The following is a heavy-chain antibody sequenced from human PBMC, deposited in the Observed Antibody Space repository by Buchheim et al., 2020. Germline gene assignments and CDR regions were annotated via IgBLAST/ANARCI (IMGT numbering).Heavy chain of an antibody. J-gene: IGHJ5*02. V-gene: IGHV4-34*01. CDR2: INHSGST. Sequence: QVQLQQWGAGLLKPSETLSLTCAVYGGSFSGYYWSWIRQPPGKGLEWIGEINHSGSTNYNPPLKSRVTISVDTSKNQFSLKLSSVTAADTAVYYCARGYRTSERWFDPWGQGTL. CDR1: GGSFSGYY. CDR3: ARGYRTSERWFDP. D-gene: IGHD3-16*02.